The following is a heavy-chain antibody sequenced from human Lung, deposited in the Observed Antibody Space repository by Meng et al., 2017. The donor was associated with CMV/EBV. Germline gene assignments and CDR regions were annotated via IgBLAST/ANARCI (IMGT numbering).Heavy chain of an antibody. Sequence: VQMVQSASALKNPGASVKLSCKTSGYSFFTLSLNWMRQAPGQGLEWIGLIDTSTGRPTYGQDFVGRFVISSDIGVSTSYLLITDLRADDTALYYCARTYDHRWRNHHYLDCWGQGTLVTVSS. V-gene: IGHV7-4-1*02. CDR2: IDTSTGRP. CDR1: GYSFFTLS. D-gene: IGHD3-16*01. J-gene: IGHJ4*02. CDR3: ARTYDHRWRNHHYLDC.